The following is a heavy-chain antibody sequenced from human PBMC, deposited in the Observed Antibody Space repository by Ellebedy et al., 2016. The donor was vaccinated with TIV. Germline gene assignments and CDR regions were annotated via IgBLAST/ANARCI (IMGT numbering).Heavy chain of an antibody. CDR3: VRDLNL. V-gene: IGHV4-4*07. CDR1: GGSIGTDY. J-gene: IGHJ6*02. CDR2: MYSGNT. Sequence: SETLSLTCTVSGGSIGTDYWGWIRQPAGKGLEWIGRMYSGNTYYNPSLKSRVSMSADTSKNQLSLTLRSVTAADTAVYYCVRDLNLWGQGTTVTVSS.